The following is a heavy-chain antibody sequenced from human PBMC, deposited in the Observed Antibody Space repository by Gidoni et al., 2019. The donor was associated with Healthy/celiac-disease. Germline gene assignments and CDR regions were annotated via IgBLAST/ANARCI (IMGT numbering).Heavy chain of an antibody. CDR2: ISSSSSYI. V-gene: IGHV3-21*01. CDR1: RLTFSSYS. Sequence: EVQLVESGGGLVKPGGSLSLSCAASRLTFSSYSMNWVRQAPGQGLEWVSSISSSSSYIYYADSVKGRFTIYRDKAKNSLYLQMNSRRAEDTAVYYCAREGNGDYALGDWGQGTLVTVSS. J-gene: IGHJ4*02. CDR3: AREGNGDYALGD. D-gene: IGHD4-17*01.